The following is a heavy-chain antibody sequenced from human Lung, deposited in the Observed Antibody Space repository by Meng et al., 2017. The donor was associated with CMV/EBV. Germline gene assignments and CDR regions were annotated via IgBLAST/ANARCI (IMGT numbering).Heavy chain of an antibody. CDR2: INAGNGNT. CDR1: DYTCTCYG. Sequence: QVQPVRSGPEGKKPWASVKVSCKAPDYTCTCYGGSCVRQSPGQRLEWIGWINAGNGNTKYSQKFQGRVTITRDTPASTAYMELSSLRSEDTAVYYCARDQGAWFGEAPRFDYWGQGTLVTVSS. V-gene: IGHV1-3*01. CDR3: ARDQGAWFGEAPRFDY. D-gene: IGHD3-10*01. J-gene: IGHJ4*02.